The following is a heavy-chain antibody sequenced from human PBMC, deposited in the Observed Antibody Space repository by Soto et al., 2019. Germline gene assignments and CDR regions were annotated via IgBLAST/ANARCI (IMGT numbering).Heavy chain of an antibody. V-gene: IGHV3-7*05. Sequence: VQLVESGGGLVQPGGSLRLSCAASGFTFSSYWMSWVRQAPGKGLEWVANIKQDGSEKYYVDSVKGRFTISRDNAKNSLYLQMNSLRAEDTAVYYCARQVHSSGWYTQGDWFDPWGQGTLVTVSS. CDR1: GFTFSSYW. D-gene: IGHD6-19*01. CDR3: ARQVHSSGWYTQGDWFDP. CDR2: IKQDGSEK. J-gene: IGHJ5*02.